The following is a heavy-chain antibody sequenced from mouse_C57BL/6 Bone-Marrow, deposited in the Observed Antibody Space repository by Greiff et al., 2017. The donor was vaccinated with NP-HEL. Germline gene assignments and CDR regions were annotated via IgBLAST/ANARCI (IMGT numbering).Heavy chain of an antibody. CDR3: ARPHYYGSIDAMDY. V-gene: IGHV5-17*01. J-gene: IGHJ4*01. D-gene: IGHD1-1*01. CDR1: GFTFSDYG. CDR2: ISSGSSTI. Sequence: EVMLVESGGGLVKPGGSLKLSCAASGFTFSDYGMHWVRQAPEKGLEWVAYISSGSSTIYYADTVKGRFTISRDNAKNTLFLQMNSLRSEDTAMYYCARPHYYGSIDAMDYWGQGTSVTVSA.